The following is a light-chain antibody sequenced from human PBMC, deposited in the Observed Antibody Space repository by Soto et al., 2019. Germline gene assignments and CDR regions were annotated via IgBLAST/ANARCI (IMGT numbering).Light chain of an antibody. CDR3: RSYTSRSTLVL. J-gene: IGLJ2*01. Sequence: QSALTPPASVSGCPGQSITISCTGTSSDVGGYNYVSWYQQHTGKAPKFMIYDVSNRPSGVTNRSSGAKSGNTASLTISGVQAECKDDYYCRSYTSRSTLVLFGRVPKLTVL. CDR2: DVS. CDR1: SSDVGGYNY. V-gene: IGLV2-14*01.